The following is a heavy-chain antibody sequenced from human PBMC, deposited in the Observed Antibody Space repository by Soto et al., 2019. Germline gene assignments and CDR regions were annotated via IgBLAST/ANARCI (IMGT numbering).Heavy chain of an antibody. CDR1: GFTFSSYS. J-gene: IGHJ1*01. V-gene: IGHV3-21*01. CDR3: AIFPVVATGHIYFQX. Sequence: PGGSLRLSFAASGFTFSSYSMNWVRQAPGKGLEGVSSISSSSSYIYYAYSVKGRLTISIDNAKNSLYLQMNSLRAEDTAVYYCAIFPVVATGHIYFQXWGQATLVTVSX. CDR2: ISSSSSYI. D-gene: IGHD5-12*01.